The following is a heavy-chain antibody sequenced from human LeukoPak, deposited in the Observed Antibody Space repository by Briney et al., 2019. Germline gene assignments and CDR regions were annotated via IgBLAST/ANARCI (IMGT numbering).Heavy chain of an antibody. D-gene: IGHD5-24*01. Sequence: GGSLRLSCAASGFTFSSYEMNWFRQAPGKGLEWVSYISSSGRTIYYADSVKGRFTISRDNSKNTLYLQMNSLRAEDTAVYYCARGGKERSRMATKVPTTFFDYWGQGTLVTVSS. CDR2: ISSSGRTI. CDR1: GFTFSSYE. V-gene: IGHV3-48*03. CDR3: ARGGKERSRMATKVPTTFFDY. J-gene: IGHJ4*02.